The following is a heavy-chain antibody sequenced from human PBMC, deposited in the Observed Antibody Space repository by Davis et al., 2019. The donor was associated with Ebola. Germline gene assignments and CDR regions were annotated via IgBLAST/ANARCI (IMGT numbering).Heavy chain of an antibody. J-gene: IGHJ5*02. Sequence: MPSETLFLTCAVYGGSFSGYYWSWIRQPPGKGLEWIGEVNDSGTTHYNPSLKSRVTISVDTSRNQFSLRLNSVTAADTAVYYCERGPDSGSNYAWLDPWGRGTLVTVSS. D-gene: IGHD3-10*01. CDR3: ERGPDSGSNYAWLDP. CDR1: GGSFSGYY. V-gene: IGHV4-34*01. CDR2: VNDSGTT.